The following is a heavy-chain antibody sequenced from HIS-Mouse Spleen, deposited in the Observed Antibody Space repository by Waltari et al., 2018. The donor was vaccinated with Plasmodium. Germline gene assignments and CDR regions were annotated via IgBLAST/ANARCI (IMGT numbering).Heavy chain of an antibody. V-gene: IGHV1-18*01. Sequence: QVQLVQSGAEVKKPGASVKVSCTASGYTFTNYVISWLRQAPGQGLEWMGWISPYNGNTHFAQKLQGRVTMTTDTSTSTAYMELRSLRSDDTAVYYCARGSAGDAFDIWGQGTMVTVSS. D-gene: IGHD6-19*01. CDR3: ARGSAGDAFDI. J-gene: IGHJ3*02. CDR1: GYTFTNYV. CDR2: ISPYNGNT.